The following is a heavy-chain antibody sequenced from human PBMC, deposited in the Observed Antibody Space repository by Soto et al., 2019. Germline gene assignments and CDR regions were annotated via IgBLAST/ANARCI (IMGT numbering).Heavy chain of an antibody. Sequence: SEPLSLTCAVYGGSFRVYYWSWIRQPPGKGLEWIGEINHSGSTNYNPSLKSRVTISVDTSKNQFSLKLSYVTAADPAVYYCARGSRIAARPGWYYGMDVWGQGTTVTVSS. J-gene: IGHJ6*02. V-gene: IGHV4-34*01. CDR1: GGSFRVYY. CDR2: INHSGST. D-gene: IGHD6-6*01. CDR3: ARGSRIAARPGWYYGMDV.